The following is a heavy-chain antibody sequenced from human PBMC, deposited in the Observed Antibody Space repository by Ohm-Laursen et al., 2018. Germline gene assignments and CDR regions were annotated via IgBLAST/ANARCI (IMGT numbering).Heavy chain of an antibody. CDR2: IYYSGSS. Sequence: TLSLTCTVSGGSISSGGYYWSWIRQHPGKGLEWIGYIYYSGSSYYNPSLKIPITISVDTSKNQFYLKLDSVTAADTAVYYFARAEITMFYFDYWGQGTLVTVSS. CDR3: ARAEITMFYFDY. D-gene: IGHD3-10*02. V-gene: IGHV4-31*01. CDR1: GGSISSGGYY. J-gene: IGHJ4*02.